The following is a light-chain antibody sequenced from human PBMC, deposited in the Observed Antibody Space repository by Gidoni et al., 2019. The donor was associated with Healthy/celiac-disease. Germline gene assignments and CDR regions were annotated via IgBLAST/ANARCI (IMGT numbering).Light chain of an antibody. Sequence: EIVLTQSPGTLSLSPGERATLSCRASQSVSSNYLAWYQQKPGQAPRHLIYGASTRATGIPDRFSGSGSGTDFTLTISRLEPEDFAVYYCQQYGSSPPTFGQWTKVEIK. CDR3: QQYGSSPPT. CDR2: GAS. J-gene: IGKJ1*01. CDR1: QSVSSNY. V-gene: IGKV3-20*01.